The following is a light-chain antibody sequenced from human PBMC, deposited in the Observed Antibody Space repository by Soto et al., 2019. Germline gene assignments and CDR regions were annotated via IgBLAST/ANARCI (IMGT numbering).Light chain of an antibody. J-gene: IGLJ1*01. CDR3: SSFTSSMTNV. Sequence: QSVLTQPASVSGSPGQSIAISCTGVRTDVVGGYDSVSWYQQHPGQAPQLILYDVTDRPSGVSYRFSGSKSGNTASLTISGLQAADEADYFCSSFTSSMTNVFGSGTKVTVL. V-gene: IGLV2-14*01. CDR2: DVT. CDR1: RTDVVGGYDS.